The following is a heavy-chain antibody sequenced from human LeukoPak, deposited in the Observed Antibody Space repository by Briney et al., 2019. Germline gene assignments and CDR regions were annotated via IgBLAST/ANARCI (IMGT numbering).Heavy chain of an antibody. CDR1: GYTFTSYG. D-gene: IGHD2-15*01. CDR2: ISAYNGNT. Sequence: GASVKVSCKASGYTFTSYGISWVRQAPGQGLECMGWISAYNGNTNYAQKLQGRVTMTTDTSTSTAYMELRSLRSDDTAVYYCARDSHCSGGSCYTFAPPLGAFDIWGQGTMVTVSS. CDR3: ARDSHCSGGSCYTFAPPLGAFDI. J-gene: IGHJ3*02. V-gene: IGHV1-18*01.